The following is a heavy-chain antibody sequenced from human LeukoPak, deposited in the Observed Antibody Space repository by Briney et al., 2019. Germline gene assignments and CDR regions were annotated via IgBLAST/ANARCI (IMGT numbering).Heavy chain of an antibody. CDR3: ARARNDYDSNGFSFLDY. CDR1: GFTFSSYT. D-gene: IGHD3-22*01. V-gene: IGHV3-23*01. Sequence: GGSLRLSCAASGFTFSSYTMSWVRQAPGKGLEWVSAISGSGGNTYYADSVKGRFTISRDNSKNTLCLQMNSLRAEDAALYYCARARNDYDSNGFSFLDYWGQGTLVTVSS. CDR2: ISGSGGNT. J-gene: IGHJ4*02.